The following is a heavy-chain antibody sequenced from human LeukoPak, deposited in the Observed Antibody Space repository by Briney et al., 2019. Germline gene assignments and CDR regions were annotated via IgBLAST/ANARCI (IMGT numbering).Heavy chain of an antibody. J-gene: IGHJ3*02. CDR2: IDSFGSGA. D-gene: IGHD1-26*01. V-gene: IGHV3-74*03. CDR3: ASSTYSGSHWDAFNI. CDR1: GFSFSSYW. Sequence: PGGSLRLSCAASGFSFSSYWMHWVRHAPGKGLVWVSRIDSFGSGATYADSVKGRFTVSRDNAKNTLYLQMNSLRAEDAAVYYCASSTYSGSHWDAFNIWGQGTMVTVSS.